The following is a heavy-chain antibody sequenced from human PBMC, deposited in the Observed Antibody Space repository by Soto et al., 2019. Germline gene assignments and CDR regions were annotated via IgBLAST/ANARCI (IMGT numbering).Heavy chain of an antibody. D-gene: IGHD6-13*01. CDR1: GFTFSSYE. CDR3: ARDNTAAGTLGLDY. CDR2: ISSSGSTI. J-gene: IGHJ4*02. V-gene: IGHV3-48*03. Sequence: HPGGSLRLSCAASGFTFSSYEMNWVRQAPGKGLEWVAYISSSGSTIYYADSVKGRFTISRDNAKNSLYLQMNSLRAEDTAVYYCARDNTAAGTLGLDYWGQGTLVTVSS.